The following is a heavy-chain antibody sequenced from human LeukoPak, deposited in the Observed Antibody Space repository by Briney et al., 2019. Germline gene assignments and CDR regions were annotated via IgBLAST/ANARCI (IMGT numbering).Heavy chain of an antibody. CDR2: IRSKTYGGTT. V-gene: IGHV3-49*04. CDR3: TTAAGSSWYSYYFYYYMDV. Sequence: GGSLRLSCTGSGFTCGDYAMSWVRQAPGKGLEWVGFIRSKTYGGTTEYAPSVKDRFTISRDDSKSIAYLQMNSLKTEDTAVYYCTTAAGSSWYSYYFYYYMDVWGKGTTVIISS. CDR1: GFTCGDYA. D-gene: IGHD6-13*01. J-gene: IGHJ6*03.